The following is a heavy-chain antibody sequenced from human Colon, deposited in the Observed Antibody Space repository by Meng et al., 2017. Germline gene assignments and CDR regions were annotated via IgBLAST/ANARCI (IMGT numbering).Heavy chain of an antibody. CDR2: IIPILGIA. Sequence: LVQFGAEVKKPGSSRKASRKAPGGTFSSYAISWVRQAPGQGLEWMGGIIPILGIANYAQKFQGRVTITADKSTSTAYMELSSLRSEDTAVYYCAREIVVVPAALNWFDPWGQGTLVTVSS. V-gene: IGHV1-69*10. D-gene: IGHD2-2*01. CDR1: GGTFSSYA. CDR3: AREIVVVPAALNWFDP. J-gene: IGHJ5*02.